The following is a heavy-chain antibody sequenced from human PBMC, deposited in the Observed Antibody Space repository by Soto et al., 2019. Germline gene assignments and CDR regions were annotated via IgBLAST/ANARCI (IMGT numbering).Heavy chain of an antibody. Sequence: QVPLQESGPRLVRPSGTLSLTCTVSSGSITSANWWSWVRQPPGRGLEWIGEIYHSGGTNYNLSLKSRATLSVDKSKYQFSLSLSSVTAADTAIYYCARRGGGVVLAATTPFDYWGQGTLVTVSS. CDR2: IYHSGGT. D-gene: IGHD2-15*01. CDR3: ARRGGGVVLAATTPFDY. V-gene: IGHV4-4*02. J-gene: IGHJ4*02. CDR1: SGSITSANW.